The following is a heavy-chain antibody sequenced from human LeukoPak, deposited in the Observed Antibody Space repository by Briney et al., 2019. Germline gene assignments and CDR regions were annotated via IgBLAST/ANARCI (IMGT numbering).Heavy chain of an antibody. CDR1: GFTVSSSY. V-gene: IGHV3-53*01. CDR3: ARNDDSQNFDY. CDR2: IYSGGST. J-gene: IGHJ4*02. D-gene: IGHD3-22*01. Sequence: GGSLRLSCAASGFTVSSSYMSWVRQAPGKGLEWVSVIYSGGSTYYADSVKGRFTISRDNSKNTLYLQMNSLRAEDTAVYYCARNDDSQNFDYWGQGTLVTVSS.